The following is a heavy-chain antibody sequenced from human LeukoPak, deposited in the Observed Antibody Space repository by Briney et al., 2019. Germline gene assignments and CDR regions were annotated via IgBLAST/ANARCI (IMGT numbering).Heavy chain of an antibody. D-gene: IGHD6-19*01. CDR3: ARDGYSNAWASIFFDY. V-gene: IGHV1-46*01. CDR1: GYTFTNYY. Sequence: ASVTVSCKASGYTFTNYYMHWVRQAPGQGLEWMGLIKPSGGSTTYAQQFQGRVTMTRDSSTGTVYLELRSLTSEDTAVYYCARDGYSNAWASIFFDYWGQGTLVTVSS. J-gene: IGHJ4*02. CDR2: IKPSGGST.